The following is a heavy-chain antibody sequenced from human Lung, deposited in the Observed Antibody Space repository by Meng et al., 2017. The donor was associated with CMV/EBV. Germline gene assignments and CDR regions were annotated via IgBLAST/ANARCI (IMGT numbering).Heavy chain of an antibody. Sequence: QGQLCQSGFELKKPGASGKVSFKASGYTFSTYTINWVRQAHGRGLEWMGWISTNTGTPTYTQGFTGRFVFSLDTSVSTAYLQISSLKAEDTAVYYCARGGNFDPWGQGTLVTVFS. J-gene: IGHJ5*02. CDR3: ARGGNFDP. V-gene: IGHV7-4-1*02. CDR1: GYTFSTYT. D-gene: IGHD2/OR15-2a*01. CDR2: ISTNTGTP.